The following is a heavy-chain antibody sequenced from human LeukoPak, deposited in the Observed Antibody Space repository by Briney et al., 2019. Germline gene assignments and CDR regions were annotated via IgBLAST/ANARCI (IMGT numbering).Heavy chain of an antibody. J-gene: IGHJ3*02. CDR1: GGTFSSYA. V-gene: IGHV1-69*13. CDR3: ARADTAMPDAFDI. Sequence: ASVKVSCKASGGTFSSYAISWVRQAPGQGLEWMGGIIPIFGTANYAQEFQGRVTITADESTSTAYMELSSLRSEDTAVYYCARADTAMPDAFDIWGQGTMVTVSS. CDR2: IIPIFGTA. D-gene: IGHD5-18*01.